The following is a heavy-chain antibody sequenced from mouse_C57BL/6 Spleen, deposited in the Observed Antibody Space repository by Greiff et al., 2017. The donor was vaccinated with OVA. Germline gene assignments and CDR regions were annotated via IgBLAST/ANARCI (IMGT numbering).Heavy chain of an antibody. CDR3: ARGYYGSSKYFDV. Sequence: VQLQQSGTELVKPGASVKLSCKASGYTFTSYWMHWVKQRPGQGLEWIGNINPSNGGTNYNEKFKSKATLTVDKSSSTAYMQLSSLTSEDSAVYYCARGYYGSSKYFDVWGTGTTVTVSS. CDR1: GYTFTSYW. D-gene: IGHD1-1*01. CDR2: INPSNGGT. J-gene: IGHJ1*03. V-gene: IGHV1-53*01.